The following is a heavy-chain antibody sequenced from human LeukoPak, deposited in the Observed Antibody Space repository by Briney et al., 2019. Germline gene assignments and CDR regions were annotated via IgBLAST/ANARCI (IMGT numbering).Heavy chain of an antibody. Sequence: GGSLRLSCSASGFTFSGYAMHWVRQAPGKGLEYVSAIISNGESTYYSDSVKDRFTISRDNSKNTLYLQMSSLRPEGTAVYYCVKSASTWYLFDYWGQGTLVTVSS. J-gene: IGHJ4*02. CDR3: VKSASTWYLFDY. CDR2: IISNGEST. V-gene: IGHV3-64*03. CDR1: GFTFSGYA. D-gene: IGHD6-13*01.